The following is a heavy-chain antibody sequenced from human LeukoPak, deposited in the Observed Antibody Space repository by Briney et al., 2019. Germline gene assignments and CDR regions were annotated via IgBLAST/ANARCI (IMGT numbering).Heavy chain of an antibody. D-gene: IGHD3/OR15-3a*01. CDR2: IYYSGIT. CDR1: GDSISTSSYY. CDR3: ARSDYYDFRQIDY. J-gene: IGHJ4*02. V-gene: IGHV4-39*01. Sequence: SATLSLTCTVSGDSISTSSYYWGWVRQPPGRGPEWLGSIYYSGITHYNPSLKSRLTIYVDTSRNQFSLHLFSVTAADTAVFYCARSDYYDFRQIDYWGQGTLVTVSS.